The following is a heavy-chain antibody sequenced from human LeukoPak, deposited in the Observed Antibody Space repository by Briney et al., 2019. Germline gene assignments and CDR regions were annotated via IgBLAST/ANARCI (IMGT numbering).Heavy chain of an antibody. D-gene: IGHD3-16*01. CDR1: GYPFRNYD. CDR2: INPHSGKT. CDR3: ARFGGGATKDDRLDY. J-gene: IGHJ4*02. V-gene: IGHV1-8*01. Sequence: GASVKVSCKTSGYPFRNYDINWVRQATGQGLEWMGWINPHSGKTGYAQKFQGRVTMTTDTSANTAYMELNSLRSEDTAVYYCARFGGGATKDDRLDYWGQGTLVTVSS.